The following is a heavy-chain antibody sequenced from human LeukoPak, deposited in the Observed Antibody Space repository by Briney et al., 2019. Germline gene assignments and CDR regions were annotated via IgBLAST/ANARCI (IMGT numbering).Heavy chain of an antibody. V-gene: IGHV3-30*18. D-gene: IGHD1-1*01. CDR1: GFTFSSYG. Sequence: GRALRLSCAAHGFTFSSYGMHRVPQAPAKGLERVAVLSYDGSNKYSADSVKGRFTISRDNSKNTLYLQMNSLRAEDTAVYYCAKDTTGNAYYFDYWGQGTLVTVSS. CDR3: AKDTTGNAYYFDY. CDR2: LSYDGSNK. J-gene: IGHJ4*02.